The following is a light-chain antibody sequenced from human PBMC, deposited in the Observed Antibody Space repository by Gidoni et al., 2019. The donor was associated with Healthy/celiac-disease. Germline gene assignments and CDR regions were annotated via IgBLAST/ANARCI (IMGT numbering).Light chain of an antibody. J-gene: IGKJ1*01. CDR3: QKYNSAPGT. CDR2: AAS. CDR1: QGISNY. Sequence: DIQIAQSPSCRSASVGDRVAITFRSSQGISNYLPWYQQKPGKVPKLMIYAASTLQSGVPARFSGSGSGTDFTLTIGSLQPEDVATYYCQKYNSAPGTFXQXTKVEIK. V-gene: IGKV1-27*01.